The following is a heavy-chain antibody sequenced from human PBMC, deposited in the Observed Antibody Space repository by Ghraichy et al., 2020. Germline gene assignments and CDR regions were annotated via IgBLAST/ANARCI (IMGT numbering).Heavy chain of an antibody. Sequence: GGSLRLSCAASGFTFSNAWMNWVRQAPGKGLEWVGRIKSKTDGGTTDYAAPVKGRFTISRDDSKNTLYLQMNSLKTEDTAVYYCTTDLIWFGELFLNYWGQGTLVTVSS. V-gene: IGHV3-15*07. CDR1: GFTFSNAW. CDR3: TTDLIWFGELFLNY. D-gene: IGHD3-10*01. CDR2: IKSKTDGGTT. J-gene: IGHJ4*02.